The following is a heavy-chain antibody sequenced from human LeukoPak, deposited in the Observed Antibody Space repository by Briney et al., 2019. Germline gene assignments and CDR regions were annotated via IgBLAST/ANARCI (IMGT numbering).Heavy chain of an antibody. Sequence: SETLSLTCTVSGGSISSYYWSWIRQPPGKGLEWIGEIYHSGSTNYNPSLKSRVTISVDKSKNQFSLKLSSVTAADTAVYYCARAGYSSYFDYWGQGTLVTVSS. V-gene: IGHV4-59*12. CDR3: ARAGYSSYFDY. CDR1: GGSISSYY. CDR2: IYHSGST. J-gene: IGHJ4*02. D-gene: IGHD5-18*01.